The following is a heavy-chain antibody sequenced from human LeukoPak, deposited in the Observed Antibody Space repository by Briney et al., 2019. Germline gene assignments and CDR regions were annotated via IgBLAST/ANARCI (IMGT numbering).Heavy chain of an antibody. J-gene: IGHJ4*02. D-gene: IGHD5-18*01. CDR2: IYYSGST. Sequence: KPSETLSLTCTVSGGPISSSSYYWGWIRQPPGKGLEWIGSIYYSGSTYYNPSLKSRVTISVDTSKNQFSLKLSSVTAADTAVYYCARLGYSYGYPLQFDYWGQGTLVTVSS. V-gene: IGHV4-39*01. CDR1: GGPISSSSYY. CDR3: ARLGYSYGYPLQFDY.